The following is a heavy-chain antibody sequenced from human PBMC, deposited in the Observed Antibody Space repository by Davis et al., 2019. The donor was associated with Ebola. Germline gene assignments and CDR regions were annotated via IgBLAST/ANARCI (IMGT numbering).Heavy chain of an antibody. CDR3: AKGIVVAALGGMDV. CDR1: GFTFSSYA. CDR2: ISSNGGST. D-gene: IGHD2-2*01. Sequence: GESLKISCAASGFTFSSYAMHWVRQAPGKGLEYVSAISSNGGSTYYADSVKGRFTISRDNSKNTLYLQMNSLRAEDTAVYYCAKGIVVAALGGMDVWGQGTTVTVSS. J-gene: IGHJ6*02. V-gene: IGHV3-64*04.